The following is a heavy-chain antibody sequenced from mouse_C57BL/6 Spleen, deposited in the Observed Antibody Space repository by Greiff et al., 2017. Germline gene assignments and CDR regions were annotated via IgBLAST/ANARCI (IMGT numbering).Heavy chain of an antibody. CDR3: ARRDSNYVGDAMDY. Sequence: EVMLVESGPELVKPGASVKISCKASGYSFTGYFMNWVKQSHGKSLEWIGRINPYNGDTLYNQKFKGKATLTVDKSSSTAHMELLSLTSEDFAVYYCARRDSNYVGDAMDYWGQGTSVTVSS. D-gene: IGHD2-5*01. V-gene: IGHV1-37*01. CDR1: GYSFTGYF. CDR2: INPYNGDT. J-gene: IGHJ4*01.